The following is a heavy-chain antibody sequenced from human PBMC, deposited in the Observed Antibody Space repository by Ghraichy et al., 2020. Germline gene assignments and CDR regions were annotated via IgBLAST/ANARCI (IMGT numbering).Heavy chain of an antibody. Sequence: ASVKVSCKASGYTFSSYEIHWVRQATGQGLEWMGWMNPNSGKTVYAEKFQGRVTMTRDTSILTAYMDLSSLRSEDTAVYYCARGVYSGSYDFWVQGTMVTVTS. D-gene: IGHD1-26*01. CDR3: ARGVYSGSYDF. J-gene: IGHJ4*02. V-gene: IGHV1-8*01. CDR1: GYTFSSYE. CDR2: MNPNSGKT.